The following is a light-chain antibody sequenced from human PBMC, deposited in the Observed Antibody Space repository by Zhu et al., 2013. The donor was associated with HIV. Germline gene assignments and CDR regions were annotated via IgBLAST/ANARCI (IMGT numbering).Light chain of an antibody. J-gene: IGLJ2*01. CDR2: EVS. V-gene: IGLV2-14*01. CDR3: SSYTSSRTLV. CDR1: SSDVGSFNY. Sequence: QSALTQPASVSGSPGQSITISCTGTSSDVGSFNYVSWYQHHSGKAPKVMIYEVSNRPSGVSNRFSGSKSGNTASLTISGLQAEDEADYYCSSYTSSRTLVFGGGTKLTVL.